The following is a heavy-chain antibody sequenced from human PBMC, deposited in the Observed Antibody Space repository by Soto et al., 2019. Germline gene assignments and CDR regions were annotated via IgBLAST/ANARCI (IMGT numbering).Heavy chain of an antibody. D-gene: IGHD3-10*01. Sequence: QVQLQESGPGLVKPSETLSLTCTVSGGSIDGYNCAWIRQPPGKSLEWVGYVYYNGGSRYNPSLERRVTLSFDTSKSQFSLQLRSVTAADTAVYYCVRQGIGNLHGLVDVWGRGTTVTVSS. CDR3: VRQGIGNLHGLVDV. J-gene: IGHJ6*02. V-gene: IGHV4-59*08. CDR1: GGSIDGYN. CDR2: VYYNGGS.